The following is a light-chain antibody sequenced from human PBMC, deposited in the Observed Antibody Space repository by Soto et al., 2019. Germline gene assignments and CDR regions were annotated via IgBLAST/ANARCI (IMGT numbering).Light chain of an antibody. J-gene: IGLJ1*01. CDR2: DVS. Sequence: QSALTQPASVSGSPGQSITISCTGTSSDVGGYNYVSWYQQHPGKAPKLMIYDVSNWPSGVSNRFSGSKSGNTASLTISGLQAEDEADYYCSSYRSSSKRVFGTGTKVTVL. CDR3: SSYRSSSKRV. V-gene: IGLV2-14*03. CDR1: SSDVGGYNY.